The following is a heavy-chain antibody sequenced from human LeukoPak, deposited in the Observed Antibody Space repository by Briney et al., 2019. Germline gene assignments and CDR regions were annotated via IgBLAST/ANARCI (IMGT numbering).Heavy chain of an antibody. D-gene: IGHD2-21*02. V-gene: IGHV3-53*01. J-gene: IGHJ3*02. CDR3: LRVGGGDCRGTFDI. CDR1: GFTVSSNY. Sequence: GGSLRLSCAASGFTVSSNYMSWVRQAPGKGLEWVSVIYSGGSTYYADCVKGRFTISRDNSKNTLYLQMNSLRAEETVVYYCLRVGGGDCRGTFDIWGQGTIVTVSS. CDR2: IYSGGST.